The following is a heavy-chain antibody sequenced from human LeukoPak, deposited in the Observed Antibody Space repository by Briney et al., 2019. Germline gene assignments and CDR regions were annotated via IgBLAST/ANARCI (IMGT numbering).Heavy chain of an antibody. Sequence: PGGSLRLSCAASGFTFSSYEMNWVRQAPGKGLEWVSYISSSGSTIYYADSVKGRFTISRDNAKNSLYLQMNSLRAEDTAVYYCARERDCSGTTCYEGDYWGQGTLVTVSS. V-gene: IGHV3-48*03. D-gene: IGHD2-2*01. J-gene: IGHJ4*02. CDR2: ISSSGSTI. CDR1: GFTFSSYE. CDR3: ARERDCSGTTCYEGDY.